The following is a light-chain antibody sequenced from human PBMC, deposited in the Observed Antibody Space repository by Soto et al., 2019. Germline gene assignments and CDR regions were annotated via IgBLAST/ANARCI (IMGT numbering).Light chain of an antibody. Sequence: IVMTQSPATLSVSPGEKATPSCRASQTVYNNLAWYQQKPGQAPRLLVYFASTRAAGIPARFSGSGSGTEFSLTISSLQSEDFALYYCQQYTAWPLTFGGGTKVETK. CDR1: QTVYNN. V-gene: IGKV3-15*01. J-gene: IGKJ4*01. CDR3: QQYTAWPLT. CDR2: FAS.